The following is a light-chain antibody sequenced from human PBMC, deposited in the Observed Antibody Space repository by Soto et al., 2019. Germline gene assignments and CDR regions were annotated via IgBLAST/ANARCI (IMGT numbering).Light chain of an antibody. V-gene: IGKV3-20*01. CDR2: DAS. CDR3: QQSGSSPRT. Sequence: EIVLTQAPGTLSLSPGERATLSCRASKSVRNVYVSWYQQKTGQAPRLLIYDASNRATGIPDRFSGSGSGTDFTLTINRLEPEEFAVYYCQQSGSSPRTFGQGTKLEIK. J-gene: IGKJ2*01. CDR1: KSVRNVY.